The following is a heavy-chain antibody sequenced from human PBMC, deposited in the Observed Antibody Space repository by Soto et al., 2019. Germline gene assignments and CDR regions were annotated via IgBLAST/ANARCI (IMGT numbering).Heavy chain of an antibody. CDR3: ARDYVDEISNGGNYFDY. V-gene: IGHV3-33*01. CDR2: IWYDGSNK. Sequence: GGSLRLSCAASGFTFSSYGMHWVRQAPGKGLEWVAVIWYDGSNKYYADSVKGRFTISRDNSKNTLYLQMNSLRAEDTAVYYCARDYVDEISNGGNYFDYWGQGTLVTVSS. D-gene: IGHD3-16*01. CDR1: GFTFSSYG. J-gene: IGHJ4*02.